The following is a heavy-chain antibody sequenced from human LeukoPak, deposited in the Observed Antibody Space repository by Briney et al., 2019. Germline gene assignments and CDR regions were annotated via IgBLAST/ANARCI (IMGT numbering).Heavy chain of an antibody. J-gene: IGHJ5*02. CDR2: IYTSGST. D-gene: IGHD3-22*01. CDR1: GGSISSGSYY. V-gene: IGHV4-61*02. Sequence: SETLSLTCTVSGGSISSGSYYWSWIRQPAGKGLEWIGRIYTSGSTNYNPSLKSRVTISVDTSKNQFSLKLSSVTAADTALYYCARDSRGRIDPWGQGTLVTVSS. CDR3: ARDSRGRIDP.